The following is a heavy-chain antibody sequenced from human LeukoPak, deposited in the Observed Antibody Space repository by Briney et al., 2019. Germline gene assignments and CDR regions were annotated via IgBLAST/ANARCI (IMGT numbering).Heavy chain of an antibody. CDR2: ISYDGSNK. V-gene: IGHV3-30-3*01. CDR3: AGGDRNGWYFDY. Sequence: PGGSLRLSCAASGFTFSSYAMHWVRQAPGKGLEWVAVISYDGSNKYYADSVKGRFTISRDNAKNSLYLQMNSLRAEDTALYLCAGGDRNGWYFDYWGQGTLVTVSS. D-gene: IGHD6-19*01. CDR1: GFTFSSYA. J-gene: IGHJ4*02.